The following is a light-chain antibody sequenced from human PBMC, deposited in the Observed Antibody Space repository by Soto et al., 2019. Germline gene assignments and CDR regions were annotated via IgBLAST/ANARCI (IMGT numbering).Light chain of an antibody. CDR1: SSDVGGYNY. CDR3: ASYTSSSNLVV. CDR2: DVS. V-gene: IGLV2-14*01. Sequence: QSALTQPASVSGSPGQSITISCTGTSSDVGGYNYVSWYQQHPGQAPKLMIYDVSNRPSGVFNRFSGSKSGNTASLTISGLQAEDEADYYCASYTSSSNLVVFGGGTKLTVL. J-gene: IGLJ2*01.